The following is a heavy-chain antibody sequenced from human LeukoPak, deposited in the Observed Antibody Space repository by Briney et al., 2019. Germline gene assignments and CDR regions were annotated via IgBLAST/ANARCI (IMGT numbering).Heavy chain of an antibody. J-gene: IGHJ3*02. Sequence: SETLSLTCAVYGGAFSGYYWSWIRQPPGKGLDWIGESNHSGSTNYNPSLKSRVTISVDTSKNQFSLKLRSVTAAETAVYYCARPFAYYYDSSKRDAFDIWGQGTMVTVSS. CDR3: ARPFAYYYDSSKRDAFDI. CDR1: GGAFSGYY. V-gene: IGHV4-34*01. D-gene: IGHD3-22*01. CDR2: SNHSGST.